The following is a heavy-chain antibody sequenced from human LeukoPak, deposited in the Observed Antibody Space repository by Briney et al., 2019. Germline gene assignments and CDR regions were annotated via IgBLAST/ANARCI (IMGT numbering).Heavy chain of an antibody. CDR1: GFTFSDYY. CDR2: ISSSGSTI. CDR3: ARTFYYYYMDV. Sequence: GGSLRLSCAASGFTFSDYYMSWIRLAPGKGLEWVSYISSSGSTIYYPDSVKGRFTISRDNAKNSLYLQMNSLRAEDTAVYYCARTFYYYYMDVWGKGTTVTVSS. J-gene: IGHJ6*03. V-gene: IGHV3-11*04.